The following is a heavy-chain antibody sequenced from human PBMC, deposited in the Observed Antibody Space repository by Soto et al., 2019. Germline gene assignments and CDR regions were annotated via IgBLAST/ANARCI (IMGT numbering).Heavy chain of an antibody. V-gene: IGHV1-18*01. CDR1: GYTFTSYG. CDR3: ARYMIVVVADWFDP. D-gene: IGHD3-22*01. J-gene: IGHJ5*02. CDR2: ISAYNGNT. Sequence: ASVKVSCKASGYTFTSYGISWVRQAPGQGLEWMGWISAYNGNTNYAQKLQGRVTMTTDTSTSTAYMELRSLRSDDTAVYYCARYMIVVVADWFDPWSQGTLVTVSS.